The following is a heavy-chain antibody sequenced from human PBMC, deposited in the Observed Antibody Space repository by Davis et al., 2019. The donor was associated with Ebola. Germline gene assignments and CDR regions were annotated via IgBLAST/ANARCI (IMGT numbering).Heavy chain of an antibody. V-gene: IGHV1-18*01. CDR1: GYTFTTFG. CDR3: ARAQFPTTSDH. D-gene: IGHD1-1*01. J-gene: IGHJ4*02. CDR2: ISGSSGKT. Sequence: AASVKVSCKASGYTFTTFGISWVRQAPGQGREWVVWISGSSGKTNYAQKLQGRVTMTTDTSTSTAYMEVGSLRSDDTAVYYCARAQFPTTSDHWGQGTLVTVSS.